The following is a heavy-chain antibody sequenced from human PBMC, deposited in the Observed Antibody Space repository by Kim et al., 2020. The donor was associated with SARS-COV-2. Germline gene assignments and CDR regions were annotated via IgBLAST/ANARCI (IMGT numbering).Heavy chain of an antibody. Sequence: SVKVSCKASGGTFSSYAISWVRQAPGQGLEWMGRIIPILGIANYAQKFQGRVTITADKSTSTAYMELSSLRSEDTAVYYCARVIERQTTVVTGPYYYYYYGMDVWGQGTTVTVSS. V-gene: IGHV1-69*04. CDR3: ARVIERQTTVVTGPYYYYYYGMDV. D-gene: IGHD4-17*01. J-gene: IGHJ6*02. CDR2: IIPILGIA. CDR1: GGTFSSYA.